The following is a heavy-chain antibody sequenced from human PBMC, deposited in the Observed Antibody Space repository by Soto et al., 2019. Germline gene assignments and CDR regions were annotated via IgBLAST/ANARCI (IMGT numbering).Heavy chain of an antibody. CDR2: ISGSGGTT. V-gene: IGHV3-23*01. D-gene: IGHD2-15*01. CDR1: GFTFNHYG. J-gene: IGHJ4*02. Sequence: EQLLESGGGLVQPGGSLTLSCAASGFTFNHYGMAWVRQAPGKGLEWVSVISGSGGTTYYADSVKGRFTISRDNSKSTVYLQMNRLRVEDTALYSCAKVIVLGASTIEFWGPGTLVTVSS. CDR3: AKVIVLGASTIEF.